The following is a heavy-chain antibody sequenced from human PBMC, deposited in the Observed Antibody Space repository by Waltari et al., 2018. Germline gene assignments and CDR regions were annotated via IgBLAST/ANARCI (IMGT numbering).Heavy chain of an antibody. CDR3: ARTRITMIRGGSDYFDY. CDR1: GFSLSTSGMC. V-gene: IGHV2-70*15. J-gene: IGHJ4*02. D-gene: IGHD3-10*01. Sequence: QVTLRESGPALVKPTQTLTLTCTSSGFSLSTSGMCVSWIRQPPGKALEWLARIDWDDDKYYSTSLKTRLTISKDTSKNQVVLTMTNVDPVDTATYYCARTRITMIRGGSDYFDYWGQGTLVTVSS. CDR2: IDWDDDK.